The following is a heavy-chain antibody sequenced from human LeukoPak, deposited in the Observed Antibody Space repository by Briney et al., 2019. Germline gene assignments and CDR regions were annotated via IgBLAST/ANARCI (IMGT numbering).Heavy chain of an antibody. D-gene: IGHD2-15*01. J-gene: IGHJ6*03. V-gene: IGHV1-8*01. CDR2: MNPNSGNT. Sequence: GASVKVSCKASGYTFTSYDINWVRQATGQGLEWMGWMNPNSGNTGYAQKFQGRVTMTRNTSIGTAYMELSSLRSEDTAVYYCAAAATPNYYYYYYMDVWGKGTTVTVSS. CDR3: AAAATPNYYYYYYMDV. CDR1: GYTFTSYD.